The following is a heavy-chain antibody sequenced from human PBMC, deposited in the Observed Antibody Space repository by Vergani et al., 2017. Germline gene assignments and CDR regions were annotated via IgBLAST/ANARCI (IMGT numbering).Heavy chain of an antibody. Sequence: EEQLVESGGGFVQPGRSLRLSCAASGFNFEAYTMHWVRQVPGKGPEWVSGIVWSNDAVLYAASVKGRFTISRDNANNSLYLQMDSLRPEDTDLYYCAKDARLYSSIYYHYMDVWGKGTTVTVSS. CDR3: AKDARLYSSIYYHYMDV. CDR2: IVWSNDAV. D-gene: IGHD6-13*01. V-gene: IGHV3-9*01. CDR1: GFNFEAYT. J-gene: IGHJ6*03.